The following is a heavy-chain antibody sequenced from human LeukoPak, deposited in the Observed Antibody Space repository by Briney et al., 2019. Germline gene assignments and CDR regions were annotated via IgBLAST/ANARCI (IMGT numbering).Heavy chain of an antibody. J-gene: IGHJ4*02. CDR2: ISAYNGNT. Sequence: EASVKVSCKASGYTFTSYGISWVRQAPGQGLEWMGWISAYNGNTNYAQKLQGRVTMTTDTSTSTAYMELRSLRSDDTAVYYCARVQQGGNYDILTRYFDYWGQGTLVTVSS. CDR1: GYTFTSYG. CDR3: ARVQQGGNYDILTRYFDY. D-gene: IGHD3-9*01. V-gene: IGHV1-18*01.